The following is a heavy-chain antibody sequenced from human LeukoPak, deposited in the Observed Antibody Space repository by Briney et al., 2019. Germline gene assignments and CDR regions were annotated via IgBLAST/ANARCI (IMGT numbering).Heavy chain of an antibody. D-gene: IGHD3-16*01. Sequence: GGSLRLSCAASGFTVSSNYMSWVRQAPGKGLEWVSVNYSGGSTYYADSVKGRFTISRDNSKNMLYLQMNSLRAEDTAVYYCARVGLMGYYLDYWGQGTLVTVSS. V-gene: IGHV3-53*01. CDR2: NYSGGST. J-gene: IGHJ4*02. CDR1: GFTVSSNY. CDR3: ARVGLMGYYLDY.